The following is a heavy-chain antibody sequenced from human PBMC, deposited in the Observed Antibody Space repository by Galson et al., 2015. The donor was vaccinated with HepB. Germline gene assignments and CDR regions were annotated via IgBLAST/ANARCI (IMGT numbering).Heavy chain of an antibody. CDR3: ARMFTLYGLDV. D-gene: IGHD3-10*02. V-gene: IGHV3-21*04. CDR1: GFIFSSHG. Sequence: SLRLSCAGSGFIFSSHGMNWVRQAPGKGLEWVSSISGSSSYIYYADSVKGRFTISRDDAKNSLYLQMDGLRAEDTAVYYCARMFTLYGLDVWGLGTTVTVSS. CDR2: ISGSSSYI. J-gene: IGHJ6*02.